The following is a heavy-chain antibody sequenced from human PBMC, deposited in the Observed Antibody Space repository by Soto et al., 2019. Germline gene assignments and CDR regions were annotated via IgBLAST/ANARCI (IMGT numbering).Heavy chain of an antibody. CDR1: GGSISSYY. J-gene: IGHJ4*02. Sequence: SETLSLTCTVSGGSISSYYWSWIRQPPGKGLEWIGYIYYSGSTNYNPSLKSRVTISVDTSKNQFSLKLSSVTAADTAVYYCARSTTRHDYGDYTYWGQGTLVTVSS. D-gene: IGHD4-17*01. CDR2: IYYSGST. CDR3: ARSTTRHDYGDYTY. V-gene: IGHV4-59*01.